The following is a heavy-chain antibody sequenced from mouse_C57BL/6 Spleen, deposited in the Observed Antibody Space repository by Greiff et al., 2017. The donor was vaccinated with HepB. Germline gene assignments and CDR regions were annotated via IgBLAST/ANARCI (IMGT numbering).Heavy chain of an antibody. V-gene: IGHV6-3*01. CDR3: TIYYDYGGFFAY. D-gene: IGHD2-4*01. CDR2: IRLKSDNYAT. CDR1: GFTFSNYW. J-gene: IGHJ3*01. Sequence: EVKLQESGGGLVQPGGSMKLSCVASGFTFSNYWMNWVRQSPEKGLEWVAQIRLKSDNYATHYAESVKGRFTISRDDSKSSVYLQMNNLRAEDTGIYYCTIYYDYGGFFAYWGQGTLVTVSA.